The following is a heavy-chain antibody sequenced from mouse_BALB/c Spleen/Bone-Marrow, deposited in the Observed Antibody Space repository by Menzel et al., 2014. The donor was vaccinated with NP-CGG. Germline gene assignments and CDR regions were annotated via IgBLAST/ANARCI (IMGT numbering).Heavy chain of an antibody. V-gene: IGHV1-80*01. J-gene: IGHJ2*01. Sequence: VQLQESGAELVRPGSSVKISCKSSDYVFSTYWINWVKQRPGQGLEWIGRIYPGDGDTDFNGKFKDKATLTADESSNTAYMQLSSLTSEDSAVYFCARGGISVDYWGQGTTLTVSS. CDR2: IYPGDGDT. CDR1: DYVFSTYW. CDR3: ARGGISVDY.